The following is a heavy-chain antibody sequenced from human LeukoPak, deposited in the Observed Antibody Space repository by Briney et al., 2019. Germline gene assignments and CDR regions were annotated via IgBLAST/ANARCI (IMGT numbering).Heavy chain of an antibody. V-gene: IGHV3-23*01. CDR2: ISGSGGRT. CDR1: GFTFSSYA. D-gene: IGHD3-22*01. Sequence: GGSVRLSCAASGFTFSSYAMNWVRQAPGKGLEWVGMISGSGGRTYYADSVKGRFTISRDNSKNTLYLQMNSLRAEDKAVYYCAKDLDSSGYYLGENFDYWGQGTLVTVSS. CDR3: AKDLDSSGYYLGENFDY. J-gene: IGHJ4*02.